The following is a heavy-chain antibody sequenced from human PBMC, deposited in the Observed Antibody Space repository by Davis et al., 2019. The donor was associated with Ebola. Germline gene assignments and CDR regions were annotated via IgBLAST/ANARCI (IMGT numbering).Heavy chain of an antibody. CDR1: GFTFSSYG. V-gene: IGHV3-33*01. CDR2: IWYDGSNK. D-gene: IGHD1-26*01. Sequence: GESLKISCAASGFTFSSYGMHWVRQAPGKGLEWVAVIWYDGSNKYYADSVKGRFTISRDNSKNTLYLQMNSLRAEDTAVYYCAREGHSGYVDYWGQGTPVTVSS. J-gene: IGHJ4*02. CDR3: AREGHSGYVDY.